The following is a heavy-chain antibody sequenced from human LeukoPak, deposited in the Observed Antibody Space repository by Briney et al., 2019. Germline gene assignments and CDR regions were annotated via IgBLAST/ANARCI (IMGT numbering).Heavy chain of an antibody. CDR3: AREGHDSSGYYFDY. V-gene: IGHV4-39*02. CDR1: GGSISSSSYY. D-gene: IGHD3-22*01. CDR2: IYYSGST. Sequence: PSETLSLTCTVSGGSISSSSYYWGWIRQPPGKGLEWIGTIYYSGSTYYNPSLKSRVTISVDTSKNQFSLRLTSVTATDTAVYYCAREGHDSSGYYFDYWGQGTLVTVSS. J-gene: IGHJ4*02.